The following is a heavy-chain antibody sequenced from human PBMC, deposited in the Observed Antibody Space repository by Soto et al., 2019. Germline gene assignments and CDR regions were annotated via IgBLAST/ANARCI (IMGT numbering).Heavy chain of an antibody. CDR3: ARALNAKRGIQLWN. Sequence: SETLSLTCSVYGTSFSSGDYFWTWIRQSPGKGLVWIGYISYSGTTYYTPSLKSRVAISVDMSKNQFSLELTSVTAADTAVYYCARALNAKRGIQLWNWGQGTRVTVSS. CDR1: GTSFSSGDYF. J-gene: IGHJ4*02. V-gene: IGHV4-30-4*08. D-gene: IGHD5-18*01. CDR2: ISYSGTT.